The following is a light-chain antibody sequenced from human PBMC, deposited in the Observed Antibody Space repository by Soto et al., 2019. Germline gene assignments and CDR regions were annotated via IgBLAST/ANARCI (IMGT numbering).Light chain of an antibody. J-gene: IGKJ4*01. Sequence: DIRMTQSPSAMSASVGDRVTITCRAIQFIINYLVWFQQKPGKGPKRLISAASTLQSGVPSRFSGSGFGTEFTFTISSLQPEDFATYYCLQHNSYPLTFGGGTKVDIK. CDR2: AAS. CDR1: QFIINY. V-gene: IGKV1-17*03. CDR3: LQHNSYPLT.